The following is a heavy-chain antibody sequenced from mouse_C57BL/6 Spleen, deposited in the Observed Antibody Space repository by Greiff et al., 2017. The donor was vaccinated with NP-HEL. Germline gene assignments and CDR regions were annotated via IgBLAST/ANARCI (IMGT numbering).Heavy chain of an antibody. D-gene: IGHD2-5*01. CDR2: IHPNSGST. Sequence: QVQLQQPGAELVKPGASVKLSCKASGYTFTSYWMHWVKQRPGQGLEWIGMIHPNSGSTNYNEKFKSKATLTVDKSSSTAYMQLSSLTSEDSAVYYCARVEGSNYVAWFAYWGQGTLVTVSA. CDR3: ARVEGSNYVAWFAY. V-gene: IGHV1-64*01. J-gene: IGHJ3*01. CDR1: GYTFTSYW.